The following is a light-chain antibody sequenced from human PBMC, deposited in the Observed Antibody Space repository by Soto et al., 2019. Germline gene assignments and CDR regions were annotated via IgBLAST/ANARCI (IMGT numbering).Light chain of an antibody. V-gene: IGKV3-20*01. Sequence: IVSAQSPVPLLLNPRKSATLSCRASQSVRSNCLAWYQHKPGKAPRLLIYGTSSRATDIPDRFTGSGSGTDFTLTISRLEPEDFAVYSCQQYGRPPQTFGEGTKVDIK. CDR1: QSVRSNC. CDR3: QQYGRPPQT. CDR2: GTS. J-gene: IGKJ1*01.